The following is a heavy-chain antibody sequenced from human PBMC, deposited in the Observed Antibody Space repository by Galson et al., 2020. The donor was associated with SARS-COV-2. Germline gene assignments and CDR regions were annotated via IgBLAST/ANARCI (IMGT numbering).Heavy chain of an antibody. J-gene: IGHJ4*02. CDR2: VKNKANFYST. CDR3: ARIKLVGPSGRDRPFDN. CDR1: GFMFSDHY. D-gene: IGHD2-8*02. V-gene: IGHV3-72*01. Sequence: GESLKISCVASGFMFSDHYMDWVRQAPGKGLEWVARVKNKANFYSTEYAASVKGRFTISRDDSKKALYLQMNSLQIDDTAVYYCARIKLVGPSGRDRPFDNWGQGILVTVSS.